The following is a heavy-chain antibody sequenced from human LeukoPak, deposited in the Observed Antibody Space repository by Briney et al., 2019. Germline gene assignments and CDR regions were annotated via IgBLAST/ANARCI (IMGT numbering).Heavy chain of an antibody. D-gene: IGHD4-23*01. CDR3: AQSGDRWYYFDY. CDR2: IKQDGSEK. CDR1: GFTFSSYW. V-gene: IGHV3-7*01. Sequence: GGSLRLSCAASGFTFSSYWMSWVRQAPGKGLEWVANIKQDGSEKYYVDSVKGRFTISRDNAKNSLCLQMNSLRAEDTAVYYCAQSGDRWYYFDYWGQGTLVTVSS. J-gene: IGHJ4*02.